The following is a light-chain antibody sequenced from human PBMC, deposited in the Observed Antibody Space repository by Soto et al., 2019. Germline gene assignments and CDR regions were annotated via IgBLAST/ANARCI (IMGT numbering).Light chain of an antibody. CDR1: QSVSNRY. CDR2: GAS. CDR3: QQYGSSPRT. J-gene: IGKJ1*01. Sequence: EIVLTQSPGTLSLSPGERATLSCTASQSVSNRYVAWYQQKPVQAPRLLIYGASFRATGISDRFSGSGSGTGFTLTISRLEPEDFAVYYCQQYGSSPRTFGQGTKVDIK. V-gene: IGKV3-20*01.